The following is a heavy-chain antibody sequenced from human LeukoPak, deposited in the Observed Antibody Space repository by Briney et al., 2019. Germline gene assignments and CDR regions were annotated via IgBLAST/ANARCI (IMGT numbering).Heavy chain of an antibody. J-gene: IGHJ4*02. CDR3: ARGRTNSGWYAFDY. D-gene: IGHD6-19*01. V-gene: IGHV6-1*01. CDR2: TYYRSKWYN. CDR1: GDSVSSNSAA. Sequence: SQTLSLTCAISGDSVSSNSAAWNWVRQSPSRGLEWLGRTYYRSKWYNDYAISVKSRIAINPDTSKNQFSLQLNSVTPEDTAVYYCARGRTNSGWYAFDYWGQGTLVTVSS.